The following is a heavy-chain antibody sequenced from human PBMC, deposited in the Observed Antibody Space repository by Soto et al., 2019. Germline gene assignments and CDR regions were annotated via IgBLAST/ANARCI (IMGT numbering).Heavy chain of an antibody. V-gene: IGHV3-74*01. CDR2: VESDGTIT. D-gene: IGHD6-19*01. CDR1: GFTFSSYW. CDR3: VKGAWLDY. J-gene: IGHJ4*02. Sequence: PGGSLRLSCAASGFTFSSYWMHWVRQDPGKGLVWISHVESDGTITTYADSVKGRFTISRDKSSNTLYLQMNNLRAEDTAVYYCVKGAWLDYWGQGTLVTVSS.